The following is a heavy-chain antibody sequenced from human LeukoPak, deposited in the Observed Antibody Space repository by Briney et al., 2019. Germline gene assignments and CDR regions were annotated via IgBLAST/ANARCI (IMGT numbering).Heavy chain of an antibody. Sequence: QPGGSLRLSRAASGFTFSSYGMHWVRQAPGKGLEWVAVIWYDGTNKYYADSVKGRFTISRDNSKNTLFLQMSSLRAEDTAVYYCARAAYDNSGYLTLWGQGTLVTVSS. D-gene: IGHD3-22*01. CDR3: ARAAYDNSGYLTL. CDR2: IWYDGTNK. CDR1: GFTFSSYG. V-gene: IGHV3-33*01. J-gene: IGHJ4*02.